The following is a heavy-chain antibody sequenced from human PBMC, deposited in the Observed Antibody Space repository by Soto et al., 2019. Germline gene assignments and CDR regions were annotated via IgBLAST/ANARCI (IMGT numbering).Heavy chain of an antibody. D-gene: IGHD4-4*01. CDR1: AGTFSSYA. CDR2: IIPIFGTA. J-gene: IGHJ4*02. V-gene: IGHV1-69*13. Sequence: SVKVSCKASAGTFSSYAISWVRQAPGQGLEWMGGIIPIFGTANYAQKFQGRVTITADESTSTAYMELSSLRSEDTAVYYCARDLRVTPPIYGFAYWGQGTLVTVSS. CDR3: ARDLRVTPPIYGFAY.